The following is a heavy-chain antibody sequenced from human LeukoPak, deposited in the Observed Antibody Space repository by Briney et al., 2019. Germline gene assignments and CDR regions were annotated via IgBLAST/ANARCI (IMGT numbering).Heavy chain of an antibody. J-gene: IGHJ5*02. D-gene: IGHD3-22*01. Sequence: SETLSLTCTVSGGSISSYYWSWIRQPPGKGLEWIGYIYYSGSTNYNPSLKSRVTISVDTSKNQFSLKLSSVTAADTAVYYCAREADYYDSSGYYWFDPWGQGTLVTISS. CDR2: IYYSGST. CDR1: GGSISSYY. V-gene: IGHV4-59*01. CDR3: AREADYYDSSGYYWFDP.